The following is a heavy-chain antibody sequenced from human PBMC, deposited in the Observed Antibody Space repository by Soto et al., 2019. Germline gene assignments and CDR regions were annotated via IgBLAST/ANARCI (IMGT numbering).Heavy chain of an antibody. CDR3: ARGRGYVLLWFGDGFDL. D-gene: IGHD3-10*01. CDR1: GYTFTSSE. J-gene: IGHJ2*01. V-gene: IGHV1-8*01. CDR2: MNPNSGNT. Sequence: ASLQVSCKASGYTFTSSEINWVRQATVQGLEWMGWMNPNSGNTGYAQKFQGRVTMTRNTSISTAYMELSSLRSEDTAVYYCARGRGYVLLWFGDGFDLWGRGTLVTGSS.